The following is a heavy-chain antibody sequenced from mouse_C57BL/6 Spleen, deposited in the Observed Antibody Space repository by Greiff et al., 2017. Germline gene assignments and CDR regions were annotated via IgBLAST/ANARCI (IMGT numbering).Heavy chain of an antibody. CDR3: TRGGNYPDWYFDV. Sequence: QVHVKQSGAELVRPGASVTLSCKASGYTFTDYEMHWVKQTPVHGLEWIGAIDPETGGTAYNQKFKGKAILTADKSSSTAYMELRSLTSEDSAVYYCTRGGNYPDWYFDVWGTGTTVTVSS. CDR1: GYTFTDYE. J-gene: IGHJ1*03. V-gene: IGHV1-15*01. CDR2: IDPETGGT. D-gene: IGHD2-1*01.